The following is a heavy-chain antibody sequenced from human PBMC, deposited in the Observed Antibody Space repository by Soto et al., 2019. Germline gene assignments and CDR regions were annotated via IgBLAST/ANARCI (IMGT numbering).Heavy chain of an antibody. D-gene: IGHD3-3*01. Sequence: SLTCTVSGGSMSSCDYYWIWNRQPPGWGLEGIGYLYYSCCSSYNPSLPSRVTISVDTSKTQFSLKLSSVTAADTAVYYCARVRFLEWLSMPYYCDYWGQGTLVTVSS. J-gene: IGHJ4*02. CDR3: ARVRFLEWLSMPYYCDY. V-gene: IGHV4-30-4*01. CDR1: GGSMSSCDYY. CDR2: LYYSCCS.